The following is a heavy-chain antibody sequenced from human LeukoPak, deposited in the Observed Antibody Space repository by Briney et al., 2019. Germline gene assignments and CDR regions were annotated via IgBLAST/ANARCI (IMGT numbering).Heavy chain of an antibody. D-gene: IGHD4-11*01. V-gene: IGHV4-34*01. Sequence: SETLSLTCAVYGGSFSGYYWSWIRQPPGKGLEWIGEINHSGSTNYNPSIKSRVTISVDTSKNQFSLKLSSVTAADTAVYYCARGGNYEPHVIDYWGQGTLVTVSS. CDR1: GGSFSGYY. CDR3: ARGGNYEPHVIDY. J-gene: IGHJ4*02. CDR2: INHSGST.